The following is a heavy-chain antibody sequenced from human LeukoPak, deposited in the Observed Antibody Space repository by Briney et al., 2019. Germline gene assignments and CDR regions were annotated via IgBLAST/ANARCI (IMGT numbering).Heavy chain of an antibody. Sequence: PSETLSLTCAVYGGSFSGYYWSWIRQPPGKGLEWIGEINHSGSTNYNPSLKSRVTMSVDTSKNQFSLKLSSVTAADTAVYCCASSSDILTGYPTFDYWGQGTLVTVSS. CDR1: GGSFSGYY. CDR2: INHSGST. D-gene: IGHD3-9*01. J-gene: IGHJ4*02. CDR3: ASSSDILTGYPTFDY. V-gene: IGHV4-34*01.